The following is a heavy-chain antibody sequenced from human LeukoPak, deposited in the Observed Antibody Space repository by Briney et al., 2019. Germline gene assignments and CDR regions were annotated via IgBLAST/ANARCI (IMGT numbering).Heavy chain of an antibody. CDR3: ARDSGRFYIDY. J-gene: IGHJ4*02. CDR1: GFTFSHYW. Sequence: GGSLRLSCAASGFTFSHYWMTWVRQAPGKGLEWVANIKQDGSEKYYVDSLKGRFTISRDNAKNSLYLQINSLRAGDTAIYYCARDSGRFYIDYWGQGTLVTVSS. D-gene: IGHD5-12*01. V-gene: IGHV3-7*03. CDR2: IKQDGSEK.